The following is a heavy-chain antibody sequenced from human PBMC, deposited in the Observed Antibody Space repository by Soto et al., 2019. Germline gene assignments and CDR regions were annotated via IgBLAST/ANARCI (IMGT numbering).Heavy chain of an antibody. V-gene: IGHV1-3*04. J-gene: IGHJ4*02. Sequence: QVQLVQSGAEVKKPGASVRVSCEDSGYTFTSYAMHLVRQAPVQRLEWMGWINTGNGNTIYSQKFKGRVTISRDTPASSAYMELIILRSQYTAVYFSSKGTYSGCSCYSFHFEYWGQGTLVIVSS. D-gene: IGHD2-15*01. CDR1: GYTFTSYA. CDR3: SKGTYSGCSCYSFHFEY. CDR2: INTGNGNT.